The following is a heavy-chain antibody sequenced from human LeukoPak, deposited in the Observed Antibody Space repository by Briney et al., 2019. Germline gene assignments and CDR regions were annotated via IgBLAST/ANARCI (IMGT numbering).Heavy chain of an antibody. Sequence: GGSLRLSCAASGFTFSSYAMSWVRQAPGKGLEWVSAMSGSGDGTYYADSVKGRSTISRDNSKNTLYLQMNSLRAEDTAVYYCAKMMGQRLYDYCMDVWGKGTTVTVSS. CDR1: GFTFSSYA. CDR3: AKMMGQRLYDYCMDV. CDR2: MSGSGDGT. D-gene: IGHD3-16*01. J-gene: IGHJ6*03. V-gene: IGHV3-23*01.